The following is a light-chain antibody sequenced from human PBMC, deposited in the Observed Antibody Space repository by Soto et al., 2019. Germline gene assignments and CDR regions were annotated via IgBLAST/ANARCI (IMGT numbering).Light chain of an antibody. V-gene: IGLV7-46*01. CDR2: EVN. CDR3: SSYTTSGTQGI. CDR1: TGAVTSGHY. Sequence: QAVVTQEPSLTVSPGGTVTLTCGSSTGAVTSGHYPYWFQQKPGQAPRTLIYEVNSRPSGVSHRFSGSKSGTTASLTISGLQGDDEGDYYCSSYTTSGTQGIFGTGTKLTVL. J-gene: IGLJ1*01.